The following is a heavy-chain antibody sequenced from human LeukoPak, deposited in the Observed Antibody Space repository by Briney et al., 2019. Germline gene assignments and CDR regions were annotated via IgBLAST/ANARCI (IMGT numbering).Heavy chain of an antibody. CDR2: ISSSGSTI. CDR1: GFTFSDYH. J-gene: IGHJ5*02. V-gene: IGHV3-11*01. Sequence: GGSLRLSCAVSGFTFSDYHMSWIRQAPGKGLEWISYISSSGSTIYYADSVKGRFTISRDNAKNSLYLQMNSLRAEDTAVYYCPRDLGSHGFDPWGQGTLVTVSP. D-gene: IGHD3-10*01. CDR3: PRDLGSHGFDP.